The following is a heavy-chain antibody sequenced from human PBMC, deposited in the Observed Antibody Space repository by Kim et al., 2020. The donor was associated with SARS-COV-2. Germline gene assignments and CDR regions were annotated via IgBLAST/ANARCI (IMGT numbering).Heavy chain of an antibody. CDR3: ARGPRSWGIVVITTSCNW. CDR1: GGSFSGYY. CDR2: INHSGST. Sequence: SETLSLTCAVYGGSFSGYYWSWIRQPPGKGLEWIGEINHSGSTNYNPSLKSRVTISVDTSKNQFSLKLSSVTAADTAVYYCARGPRSWGIVVITTSCNW. D-gene: IGHD3-22*01. V-gene: IGHV4-34*01. J-gene: IGHJ5*01.